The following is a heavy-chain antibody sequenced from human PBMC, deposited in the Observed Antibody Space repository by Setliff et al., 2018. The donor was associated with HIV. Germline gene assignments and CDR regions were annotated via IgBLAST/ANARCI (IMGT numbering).Heavy chain of an antibody. D-gene: IGHD4-17*01. J-gene: IGHJ4*02. V-gene: IGHV1-58*01. CDR3: AAGGVDSGDYGY. Sequence: SVKVSCKASGLTFTSSAVQWVRQARGQRLEWIGWIVVGSGNTNYAQKFQERVTITRDMSTSTAYMELSSLRSEDTAVYYCAAGGVDSGDYGYWGQGTLVTVSS. CDR2: IVVGSGNT. CDR1: GLTFTSSA.